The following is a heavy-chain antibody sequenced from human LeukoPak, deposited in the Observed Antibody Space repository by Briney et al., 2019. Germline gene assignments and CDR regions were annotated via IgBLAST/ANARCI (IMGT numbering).Heavy chain of an antibody. CDR3: AKRGVVIRVILVGFHKEAYYFDS. J-gene: IGHJ4*02. V-gene: IGHV3-23*01. Sequence: PGESLRLSCALSGITLSNYGMSWVRHAPGKGLEWVAGISDSGGRTNYADSVKGRFTISRDNPKNTLYLQTNSLTTDATAVYFCAKRGVVIRVILVGFHKEAYYFDSWGQGALVTVSS. D-gene: IGHD3-22*01. CDR1: GITLSNYG. CDR2: ISDSGGRT.